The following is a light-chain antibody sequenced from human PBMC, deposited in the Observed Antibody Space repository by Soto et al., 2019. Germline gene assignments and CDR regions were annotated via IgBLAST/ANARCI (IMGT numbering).Light chain of an antibody. Sequence: QSALTQPASVSGSPGQSITISCTGTSNDVGSYDLVSWYQQHPGKAPKLIIFEGNKRPSWVSNRFSGSKSGNTASLTIAGLQPEDEAYYYCCSYADVTTYVFGNGTKVTVL. CDR2: EGN. J-gene: IGLJ1*01. CDR1: SNDVGSYDL. CDR3: CSYADVTTYV. V-gene: IGLV2-23*01.